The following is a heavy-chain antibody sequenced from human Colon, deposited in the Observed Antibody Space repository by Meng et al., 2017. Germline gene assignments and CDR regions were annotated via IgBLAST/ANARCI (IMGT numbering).Heavy chain of an antibody. V-gene: IGHV4-4*02. CDR3: GTTDINYCPIHY. Sequence: QMLLRESGPGLVKPSWILSLTCAVSGVSISTTNWWTWFRQAPGKGLEWIGEIAHTGRTNYNRSLKSRVTVSMDKSKNHFSPNVTSVTAADTAVYYCGTTDINYCPIHYWGQGTLVTVSS. CDR1: GVSISTTNW. J-gene: IGHJ4*02. D-gene: IGHD1/OR15-1a*01. CDR2: IAHTGRT.